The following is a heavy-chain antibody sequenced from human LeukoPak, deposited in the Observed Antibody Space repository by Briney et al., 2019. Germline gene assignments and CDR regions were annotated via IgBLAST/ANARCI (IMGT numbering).Heavy chain of an antibody. D-gene: IGHD2-21*02. V-gene: IGHV1-18*01. CDR2: ISAYNGNT. Sequence: ASVKVSCKASGYTFTSYGISWVRQAPGQGLEWMGWISAYNGNTNYAQKLQGRVTMTTDTSTSTAYMELRSLRSDDTAVYYCARIFPYCGGDCYPPDYRGQGTLVTVSS. CDR1: GYTFTSYG. CDR3: ARIFPYCGGDCYPPDY. J-gene: IGHJ4*02.